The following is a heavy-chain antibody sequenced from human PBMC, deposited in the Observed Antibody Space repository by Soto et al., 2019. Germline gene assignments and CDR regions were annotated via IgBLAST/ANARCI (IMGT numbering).Heavy chain of an antibody. CDR3: VSDWGYGHASVPYS. J-gene: IGHJ4*02. D-gene: IGHD5-18*01. V-gene: IGHV3-30*03. CDR1: GFAFSSYG. Sequence: QAQLVESGGGVVQPGRSLRLSCAASGFAFSSYGMHWVRQAPGTGLEWVAVISYDGSLQHYADSVKGRFTISRDKSKNMVLLQMSSLRAEDTAVYYCVSDWGYGHASVPYSWGQGTLVSVSS. CDR2: ISYDGSLQ.